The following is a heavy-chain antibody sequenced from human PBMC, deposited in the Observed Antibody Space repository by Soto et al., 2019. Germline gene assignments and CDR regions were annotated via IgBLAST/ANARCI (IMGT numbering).Heavy chain of an antibody. D-gene: IGHD3-9*01. CDR3: AKDLLSGQKPGDYYYVKDV. J-gene: IGHJ6*02. Sequence: PGGSLRISCAASGFTFSSYGMHWVRQAPGKGLEWVAVISYDGSNKYYADSVKGRFTISRDNSKNTLYLQMNSLRAEDTAVYYCAKDLLSGQKPGDYYYVKDVWGQGNTVTVSS. CDR2: ISYDGSNK. CDR1: GFTFSSYG. V-gene: IGHV3-30*18.